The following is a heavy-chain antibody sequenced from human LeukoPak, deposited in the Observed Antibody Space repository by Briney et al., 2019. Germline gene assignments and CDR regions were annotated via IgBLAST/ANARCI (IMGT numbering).Heavy chain of an antibody. CDR2: IYWNDDK. J-gene: IGHJ4*02. CDR3: AHSAMATKPYYFDY. V-gene: IGHV2-5*01. D-gene: IGHD5-24*01. Sequence: WIRQPPGKALEWLALIYWNDDKRYSPSLKSRLTITKDTSKNQVVLTMTNMDPVDTATYYCAHSAMATKPYYFDYWGQGTLVTVSS.